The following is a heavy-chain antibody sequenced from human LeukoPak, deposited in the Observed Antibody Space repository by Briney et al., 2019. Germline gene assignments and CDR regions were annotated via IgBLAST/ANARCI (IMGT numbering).Heavy chain of an antibody. CDR1: GFTFTDHY. V-gene: IGHV1-2*02. J-gene: IGHJ4*02. Sequence: GASVKVSCKASGFTFTDHYMHWVRQAPGQGLEWMGWINPNSGGTNYAQKFQGRVSMTRDTSIRTAYMELSSLRSDDTAVYYCAREDRYSYHFWGQGTLVTVSS. D-gene: IGHD5-18*01. CDR2: INPNSGGT. CDR3: AREDRYSYHF.